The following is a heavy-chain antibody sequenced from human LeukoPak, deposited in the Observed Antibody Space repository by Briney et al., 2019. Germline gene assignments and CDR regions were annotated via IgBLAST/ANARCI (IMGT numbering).Heavy chain of an antibody. CDR1: GYTFTSYA. J-gene: IGHJ4*02. D-gene: IGHD3-10*01. CDR3: ASHITMVRGVLPY. V-gene: IGHV7-4-1*02. Sequence: ASVKVSCKASGYTFTSYAMNWVRQAPGQGFEWMGWINTNTVNPTYAQGFTGRFVFSLDTSVSTAYLQISSLKAEDTAVYYCASHITMVRGVLPYWGQGTLVTVSS. CDR2: INTNTVNP.